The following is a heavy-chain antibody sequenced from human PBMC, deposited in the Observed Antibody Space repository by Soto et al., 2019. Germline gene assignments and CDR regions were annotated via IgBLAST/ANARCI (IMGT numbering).Heavy chain of an antibody. D-gene: IGHD2-15*01. CDR3: ARVNFGTPAPDY. Sequence: SETLSLTCTVSGGSVSSGSYYWSWIRQPPGKGLEWIGYIYYSGSTNYNPSLKSRVTISVDTSKNQFSLKLSSVTAADTAVYYCARVNFGTPAPDYWGQGTLVTVSS. CDR2: IYYSGST. V-gene: IGHV4-61*01. CDR1: GGSVSSGSYY. J-gene: IGHJ4*02.